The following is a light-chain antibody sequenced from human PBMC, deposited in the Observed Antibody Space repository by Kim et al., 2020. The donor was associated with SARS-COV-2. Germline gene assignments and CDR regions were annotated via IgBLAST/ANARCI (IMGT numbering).Light chain of an antibody. V-gene: IGLV7-46*01. CDR1: TGAVTSGHY. CDR2: DTS. CDR3: LLSSSGAFWV. Sequence: QAVVTQEPSVTVSPGGTVTLTCGSSTGAVTSGHYPYWFQQKPGQAPRTLIYDTSNKHSWTPARFSGSLLGGKAALTLSGAQPEDEADYYCLLSSSGAFWVFGGGNQLTVL. J-gene: IGLJ3*02.